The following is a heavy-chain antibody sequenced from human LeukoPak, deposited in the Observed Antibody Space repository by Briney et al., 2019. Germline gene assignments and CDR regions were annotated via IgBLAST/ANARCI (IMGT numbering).Heavy chain of an antibody. CDR1: GGSISGSSYY. CDR3: ARDYYYGSGSYSPHAFDI. J-gene: IGHJ3*02. V-gene: IGHV4-39*07. CDR2: IYYSGST. Sequence: SETLSLTCTVSGGSISGSSYYWGWIRQPPGRGLEWIGSIYYSGSTYYNPSLKSRVTIPVDTSKNQFSLKLSSVTAADTAVYYCARDYYYGSGSYSPHAFDIWGQGTMVTVSS. D-gene: IGHD3-10*01.